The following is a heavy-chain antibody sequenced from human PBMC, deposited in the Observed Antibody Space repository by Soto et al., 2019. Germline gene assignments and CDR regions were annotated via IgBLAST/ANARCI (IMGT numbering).Heavy chain of an antibody. CDR2: ITDTGGDT. D-gene: IGHD3-10*01. CDR1: GIDFGSRA. J-gene: IGHJ4*02. Sequence: LRLAGGGSGIDFGSRAMRWDRKAPGEGLEWVSTITDTGGDTKYADSVRGRFTMSRDNSKKTLYLQMNSLRVEDSALYYCARGSTDSYPGSRIFDFWGRGTLVPVSS. V-gene: IGHV3-23*01. CDR3: ARGSTDSYPGSRIFDF.